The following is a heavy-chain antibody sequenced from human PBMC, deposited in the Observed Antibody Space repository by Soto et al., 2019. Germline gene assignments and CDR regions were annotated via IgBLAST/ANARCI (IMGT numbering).Heavy chain of an antibody. CDR2: IYWDDDK. D-gene: IGHD2-2*01. CDR1: GFSLSTTGVG. J-gene: IGHJ3*02. CDR3: ANMRRRDGDQRDDAFGI. Sequence: QITLKESGPTLVKPTQTLTLTCTFSGFSLSTTGVGVGWIRQPPGKVLEWLALIYWDDDKRYRPSLKSRLTITKDSSKSQVDLKMTNMDHLDTATYYCANMRRRDGDQRDDAFGIWGQGTMVPVSS. V-gene: IGHV2-5*02.